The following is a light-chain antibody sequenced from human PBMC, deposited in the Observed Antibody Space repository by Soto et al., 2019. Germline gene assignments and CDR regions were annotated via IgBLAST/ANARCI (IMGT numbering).Light chain of an antibody. V-gene: IGKV3-20*01. Sequence: EIVLTQSPGTLSLSPGERATLSCRASQTVTSNYLAWYQRKPGQAPRLLIYGASSRATDIPARFTGSRSGTAFTLTITRLEPEDFQVYFCQQYDGSPSTFGHGTNVHSK. CDR2: GAS. CDR3: QQYDGSPST. CDR1: QTVTSNY. J-gene: IGKJ1*01.